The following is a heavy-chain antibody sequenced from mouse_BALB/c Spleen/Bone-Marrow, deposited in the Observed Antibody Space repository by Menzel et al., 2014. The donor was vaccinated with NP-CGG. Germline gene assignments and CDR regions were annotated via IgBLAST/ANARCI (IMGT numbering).Heavy chain of an antibody. V-gene: IGHV5-6-4*01. Sequence: VESGGGLVKPGGSLKLSCAASGFTFSSYTMSWVRQTPEKRLEWVATITSGGGYTYYPDSVKGRFTISRDNAKSTLYLQMSSLKSEDTAMYYCTRDLYDGYSYYAMDYWGQGTSVTVSS. CDR2: ITSGGGYT. D-gene: IGHD2-3*01. J-gene: IGHJ4*01. CDR3: TRDLYDGYSYYAMDY. CDR1: GFTFSSYT.